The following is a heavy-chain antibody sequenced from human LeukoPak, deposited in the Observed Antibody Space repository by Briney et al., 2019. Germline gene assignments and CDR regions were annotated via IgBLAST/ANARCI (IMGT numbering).Heavy chain of an antibody. J-gene: IGHJ4*02. V-gene: IGHV4-34*01. CDR2: INHSGST. CDR3: ARGPRIAARYFDY. CDR1: GGSFSGYY. D-gene: IGHD6-6*01. Sequence: SETLSLTCAVSGGSFSGYYWSWIRQPPGKGLEWIGEINHSGSTNYNPSLKSRVTISVDTSKNQFSLKLSSVTAADTAVYYCARGPRIAARYFDYWGQGTLVTVSS.